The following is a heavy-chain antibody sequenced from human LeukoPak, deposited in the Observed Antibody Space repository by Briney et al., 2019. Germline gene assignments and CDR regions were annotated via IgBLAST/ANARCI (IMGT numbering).Heavy chain of an antibody. CDR3: ARGGDIAAAGRTGADYMDV. J-gene: IGHJ6*03. CDR2: INSDGSRT. D-gene: IGHD6-13*01. V-gene: IGHV3-74*01. Sequence: GGSLRLSCAASGFTFDDYTMHWVRQAPGKGLEWVSRINSDGSRTSYADSVKGRFTISRDNSKNTLYMHVNSLRVEDTAVFYCARGGDIAAAGRTGADYMDVWGKGTTVTISS. CDR1: GFTFDDYT.